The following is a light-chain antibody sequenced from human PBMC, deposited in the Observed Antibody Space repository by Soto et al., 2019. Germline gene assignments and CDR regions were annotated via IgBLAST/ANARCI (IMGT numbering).Light chain of an antibody. CDR1: QSISNW. J-gene: IGKJ1*01. Sequence: DIQITQSPSSVSASVGDTISITCRASQSISNWLAWYQKKPGTAPKLLIYHASTLESGVPSRFSGSGSGTEFTLTISSLQPDDFATYYCHQYNSYSFGQGTKVDIK. CDR3: HQYNSYS. CDR2: HAS. V-gene: IGKV1-5*01.